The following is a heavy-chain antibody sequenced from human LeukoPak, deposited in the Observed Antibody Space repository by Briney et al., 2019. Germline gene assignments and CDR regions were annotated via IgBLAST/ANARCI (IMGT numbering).Heavy chain of an antibody. Sequence: GGSLRLSCAASGFTFSTSAMSWVRQAPAKGLDWVSSISGSGSTYYADSVKGRFTISRDNSKNTLYLQMNSLRVEDSAVYYCAKTYSSSRAHYYYYYYMDVWGKGTTVTISS. V-gene: IGHV3-23*01. CDR2: ISGSGST. D-gene: IGHD6-13*01. J-gene: IGHJ6*03. CDR3: AKTYSSSRAHYYYYYYMDV. CDR1: GFTFSTSA.